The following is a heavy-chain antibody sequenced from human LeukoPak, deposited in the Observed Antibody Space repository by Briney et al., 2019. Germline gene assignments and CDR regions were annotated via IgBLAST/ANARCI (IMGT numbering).Heavy chain of an antibody. CDR1: WDSVSSNTAA. CDR3: ARAFHSYYFDY. J-gene: IGHJ4*02. D-gene: IGHD2-15*01. Sequence: SQTLSLTCAISWDSVSSNTAAWNWLRQSPSRGLEWLGRTCYRSKWYNDYAVSVKSRITINPDTSKNQFSLQLDSVTPEDTAVYYCARAFHSYYFDYWGQGTLVTVSS. V-gene: IGHV6-1*01. CDR2: TCYRSKWYN.